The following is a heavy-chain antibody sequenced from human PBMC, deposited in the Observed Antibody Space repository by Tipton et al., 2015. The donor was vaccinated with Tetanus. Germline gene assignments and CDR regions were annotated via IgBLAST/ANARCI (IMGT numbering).Heavy chain of an antibody. D-gene: IGHD3-10*01. V-gene: IGHV4-4*07. J-gene: IGHJ4*02. CDR2: IYSSGST. CDR1: GGSISSYY. CDR3: ARIPAVVRGVPFDY. Sequence: TLSLTCTVSGGSISSYYWSWIRQPAGKGLEWIGRIYSSGSTHYNPSLKSRVTMSLDTSKNQFSLKLNSVTAADTAVYYCARIPAVVRGVPFDYWGQGTLVTVSS.